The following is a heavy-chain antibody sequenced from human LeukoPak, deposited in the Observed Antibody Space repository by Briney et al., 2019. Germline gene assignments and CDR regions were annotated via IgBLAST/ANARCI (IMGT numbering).Heavy chain of an antibody. V-gene: IGHV3-7*01. D-gene: IGHD2-15*01. CDR2: IKQDGSET. J-gene: IGHJ3*02. Sequence: PGGSLRLSCAATGFTFSSYWMSWVRQAPGKGLEWVANIKQDGSETYYVDSVKGRFTISRDNAKNSLYLQMNSLRAEDTAVYYCARDPVVVAAYDAFDIWGQGTMVTVSS. CDR1: GFTFSSYW. CDR3: ARDPVVVAAYDAFDI.